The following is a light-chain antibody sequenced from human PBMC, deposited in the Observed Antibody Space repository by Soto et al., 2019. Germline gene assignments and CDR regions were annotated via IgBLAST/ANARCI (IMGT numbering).Light chain of an antibody. CDR3: NSYTSSSTHV. J-gene: IGLJ1*01. CDR2: EVS. V-gene: IGLV2-14*01. Sequence: QSALTQPASVSGSPGQSITISCTGTSSDVGAYNFVSWYQQHPGKAPKLIFYEVSNRPPGLSDRFSGSKSGTTASLTISGLQAEDEADYFCNSYTSSSTHVFGTGTKLTVL. CDR1: SSDVGAYNF.